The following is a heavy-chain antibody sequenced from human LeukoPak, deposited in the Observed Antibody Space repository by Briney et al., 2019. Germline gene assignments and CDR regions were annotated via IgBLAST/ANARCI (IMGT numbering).Heavy chain of an antibody. J-gene: IGHJ4*02. Sequence: PGGSLRLSCAASGFTVSSNYMSWVRQAPGKGLEWVSVIYSGGSAYYADSVKGRFTISRDNSKNTLYLQMNSLRAEDTAVYYCARHGDLTAYYGIYYFEFWGQGTLVTVPS. D-gene: IGHD3-9*01. CDR3: ARHGDLTAYYGIYYFEF. V-gene: IGHV3-66*02. CDR1: GFTVSSNY. CDR2: IYSGGSA.